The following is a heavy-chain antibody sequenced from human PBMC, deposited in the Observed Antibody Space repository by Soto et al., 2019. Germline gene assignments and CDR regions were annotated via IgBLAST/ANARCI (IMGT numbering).Heavy chain of an antibody. CDR1: GFTFNDYA. Sequence: HPGGSLRLSCAASGFTFNDYAMTWVRQAPGRGLEWVSTISGSAGSTYYADSVKGRFTIFRDNSKNTLYLQMNSLRADDAAVYYCAREEGCRYFPTDYWGQGTLVTVSS. CDR2: ISGSAGST. J-gene: IGHJ4*01. CDR3: AREEGCRYFPTDY. D-gene: IGHD3-9*01. V-gene: IGHV3-23*01.